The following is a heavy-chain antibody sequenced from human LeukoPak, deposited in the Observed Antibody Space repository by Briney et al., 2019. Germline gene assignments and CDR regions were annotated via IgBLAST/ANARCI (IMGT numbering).Heavy chain of an antibody. CDR3: ATVFDF. J-gene: IGHJ5*01. CDR1: GFTFSAYW. Sequence: GGSLRLSCAASGFTFSAYWMHWVRQAPGKGLVWVSRINSDGFSIAYADSVKGRFTISRDDAKNTVYLQMNSLRAEDTAVYYCATVFDFWGQGTLVTVSS. D-gene: IGHD2-21*02. V-gene: IGHV3-74*01. CDR2: INSDGFSI.